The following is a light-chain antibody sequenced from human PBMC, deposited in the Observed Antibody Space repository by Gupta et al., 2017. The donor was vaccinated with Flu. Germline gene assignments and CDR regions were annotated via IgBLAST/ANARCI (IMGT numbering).Light chain of an antibody. CDR1: TSNIGSRA. V-gene: IGLV1-44*01. Sequence: RVTITCSGSTSNIGSRAVNWYQHLAGTAPKLLIYRKNQRPSGVPDRFSGSKSGTSASLAISGLRSEDEADYYCAAWDDSVSSVMFGGGTKLTVL. CDR3: AAWDDSVSSVM. CDR2: RKN. J-gene: IGLJ3*02.